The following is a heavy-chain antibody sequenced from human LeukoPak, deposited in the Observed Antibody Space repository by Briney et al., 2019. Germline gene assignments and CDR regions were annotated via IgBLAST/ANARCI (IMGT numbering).Heavy chain of an antibody. Sequence: SETLSLTCTVAGGSISSGSYYCSWIRQPAGKGLEWIGRIDTSGSTNYNTYLKSRVTISVDTSKNQFSLKLSSVTAADTAVYYCAREGTLVPAATSYYYDMDVWGKGTTVTVSS. CDR2: IDTSGST. CDR1: GGSISSGSYY. CDR3: AREGTLVPAATSYYYDMDV. V-gene: IGHV4-61*02. J-gene: IGHJ6*03. D-gene: IGHD2-2*01.